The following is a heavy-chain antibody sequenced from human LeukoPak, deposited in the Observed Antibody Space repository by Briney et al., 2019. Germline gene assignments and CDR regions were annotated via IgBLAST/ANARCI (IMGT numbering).Heavy chain of an antibody. CDR1: GGTFSSYT. CDR3: LHPSSGPSAVDY. V-gene: IGHV1-69*02. Sequence: SVKVSCKASGGTFSSYTISWVRQAPGQGLEWMGRIIPILGIANYAQKFQGRVAITADKSTSTAYMELSSLRSEDTAVYYCLHPSSGPSAVDYWGQGTLVTVSS. CDR2: IIPILGIA. D-gene: IGHD3-22*01. J-gene: IGHJ4*02.